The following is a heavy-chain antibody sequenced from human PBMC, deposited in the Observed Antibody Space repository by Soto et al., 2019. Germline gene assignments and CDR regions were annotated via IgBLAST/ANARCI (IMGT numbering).Heavy chain of an antibody. D-gene: IGHD4-17*01. Sequence: GASVKVACKASGYTFTSYGISWVRQAPGQGLEWMGWISAYNGNTNYAQKLQGRVTMTTDTSTSTAYMELRSLRSDDTAVYYCARDEGTYDYGDYAERVYYGMDVWGQGTTVTVSS. CDR2: ISAYNGNT. V-gene: IGHV1-18*01. CDR1: GYTFTSYG. J-gene: IGHJ6*02. CDR3: ARDEGTYDYGDYAERVYYGMDV.